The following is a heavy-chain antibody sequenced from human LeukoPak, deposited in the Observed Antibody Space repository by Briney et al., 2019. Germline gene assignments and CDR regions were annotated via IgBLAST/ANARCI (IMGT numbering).Heavy chain of an antibody. Sequence: GGSLRLSCAGSGFTFRSYSMSWVRQAPGKGLEWVSYISSSSGTIYYADSVKGRFTISRDNAKNSLYLQMNSLRAEDTAVYYCARGGSYYNEAFDIWGQGTMVTVSS. J-gene: IGHJ3*02. CDR1: GFTFRSYS. D-gene: IGHD1-26*01. CDR2: ISSSSGTI. V-gene: IGHV3-48*01. CDR3: ARGGSYYNEAFDI.